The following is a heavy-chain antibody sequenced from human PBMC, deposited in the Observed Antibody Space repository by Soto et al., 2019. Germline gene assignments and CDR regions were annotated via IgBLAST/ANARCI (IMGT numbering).Heavy chain of an antibody. CDR3: LNGGYSYGYALDY. D-gene: IGHD5-18*01. Sequence: SLRLSCAASGFTFSSYAMSWVRQAPGKGLEWVSAISGSGGSTYYADSVKGRFTISRDNSKNTLYLQMNSLRAEDTAVYYCLNGGYSYGYALDYWGQGTLVTVSS. J-gene: IGHJ4*02. V-gene: IGHV3-23*01. CDR2: ISGSGGST. CDR1: GFTFSSYA.